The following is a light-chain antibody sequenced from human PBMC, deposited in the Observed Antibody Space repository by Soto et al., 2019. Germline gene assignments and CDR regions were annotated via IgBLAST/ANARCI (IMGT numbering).Light chain of an antibody. CDR3: QQANSFPT. CDR1: HGISNY. V-gene: IGKV1-27*01. J-gene: IGKJ5*01. Sequence: DIQMTQSPASLSASVGDRVTITCRASHGISNYLAWYQQKPGKVPKLLIYAASTLQSGVPSRFSGSGSGTDFTLTISSLQPEDFATYYCQQANSFPTFGQGTRLEIK. CDR2: AAS.